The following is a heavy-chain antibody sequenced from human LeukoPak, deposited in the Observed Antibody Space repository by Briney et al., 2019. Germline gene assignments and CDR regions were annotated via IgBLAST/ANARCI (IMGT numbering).Heavy chain of an antibody. V-gene: IGHV3-33*01. CDR2: LWYDGSKT. D-gene: IGHD3-22*01. J-gene: IGHJ4*02. CDR1: GFPFNEYI. CDR3: ARCRPHYDSNYHYPDFDY. Sequence: QPGGSLRLSCSSSGFPFNEYIMHWVRQTPDKGLEWVSLLWYDGSKTYSADSVKGRFTISRDNSKNSLYLQMSSLRAEDTAVYYCARCRPHYDSNYHYPDFDYWGQGTLVTVSS.